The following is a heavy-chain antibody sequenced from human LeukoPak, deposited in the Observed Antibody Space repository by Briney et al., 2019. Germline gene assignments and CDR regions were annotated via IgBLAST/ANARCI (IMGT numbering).Heavy chain of an antibody. V-gene: IGHV3-23*01. D-gene: IGHD3-16*01. CDR2: MSASVGPT. Sequence: PGGSLRLSCAASGFTFSSYAMSWVRQAPGKGLEWVSVMSASVGPTYYADSVKGRFTLSRDNSKNTLYLQMNSLRAEDTAVYYCAKVGHTSMIMGYFDYWGQGTLVTVSS. CDR1: GFTFSSYA. CDR3: AKVGHTSMIMGYFDY. J-gene: IGHJ4*02.